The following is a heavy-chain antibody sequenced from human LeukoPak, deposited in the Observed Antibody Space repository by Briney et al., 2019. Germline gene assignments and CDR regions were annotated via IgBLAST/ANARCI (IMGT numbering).Heavy chain of an antibody. CDR2: INHSGST. Sequence: SETLSLTCAVYGGSFSGYYWSWIRQPPGKGLEWIGEINHSGSTNYNPSLKSRVTISVDTSKNQFSLKLSSVTAADTAVYYCARHSHGFGELLSEFDYWGQGTLVTVSS. V-gene: IGHV4-34*01. CDR3: ARHSHGFGELLSEFDY. CDR1: GGSFSGYY. D-gene: IGHD3-10*01. J-gene: IGHJ4*02.